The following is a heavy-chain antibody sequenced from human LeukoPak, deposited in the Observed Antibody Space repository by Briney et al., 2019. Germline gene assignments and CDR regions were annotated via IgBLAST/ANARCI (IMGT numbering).Heavy chain of an antibody. D-gene: IGHD3-3*01. V-gene: IGHV3-48*04. J-gene: IGHJ5*02. CDR3: ASGKGHDFWSGYLSWFDP. CDR1: GLTFSSYS. Sequence: PGGSLRLTCVASGLTFSSYSMNWVRQAPGKGLEWISYISSSSSIIYYADSVKGRFTISRDNAKNSLYLQMNSLRAEDTAVYYCASGKGHDFWSGYLSWFDPWGQGTLVTVSS. CDR2: ISSSSSII.